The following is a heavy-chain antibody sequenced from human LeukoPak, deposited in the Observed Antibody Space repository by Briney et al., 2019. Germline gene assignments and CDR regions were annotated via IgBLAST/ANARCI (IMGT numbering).Heavy chain of an antibody. D-gene: IGHD3-22*01. V-gene: IGHV3-30*18. CDR3: AKDSGTNYDSSGFLPHFDS. CDR2: ISYDGSNK. J-gene: IGHJ4*02. CDR1: GFTFSSYG. Sequence: GRSLRLSCAASGFTFSSYGMHWVRQAPGKGLEWVAVISYDGSNKYYADSVKGRFTISRDNIKNSLYLQMSSLRAEDTALYYCAKDSGTNYDSSGFLPHFDSWGQGTLVTVSS.